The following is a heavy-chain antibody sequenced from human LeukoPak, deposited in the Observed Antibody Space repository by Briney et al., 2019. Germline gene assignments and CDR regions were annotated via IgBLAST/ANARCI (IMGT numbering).Heavy chain of an antibody. CDR2: IFHSEHT. CDR1: DDSMTGYY. J-gene: IGHJ4*02. CDR3: ARQPYRSGAYYFDY. V-gene: IGHV4-59*08. D-gene: IGHD2-15*01. Sequence: SETLSLTCTVSDDSMTGYYWSWLRQPPGKGLEWVAYIFHSEHTNYNPCLRSRITISIDTSKNQFSLKLRSVTAADTAVYYCARQPYRSGAYYFDYWGQGTLITVSS.